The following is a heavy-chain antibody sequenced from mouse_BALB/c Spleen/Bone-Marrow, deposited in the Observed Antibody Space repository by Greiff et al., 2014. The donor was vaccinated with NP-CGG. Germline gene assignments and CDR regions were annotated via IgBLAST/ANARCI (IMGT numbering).Heavy chain of an antibody. J-gene: IGHJ1*01. CDR2: ISSGGSYT. CDR1: GFTFSSYA. D-gene: IGHD1-1*01. V-gene: IGHV5-9-3*01. Sequence: DVHLVESGGGLVKPGGSLKLPCAASGFTFSSYAMSWVRQTPEKRLEWVATISSGGSYTYYADSVKGRFTISRDTAKNTLYLQMSSLRSEDTAIYYCARQDYYGSSPHWYFDVWGAGTTVTVSS. CDR3: ARQDYYGSSPHWYFDV.